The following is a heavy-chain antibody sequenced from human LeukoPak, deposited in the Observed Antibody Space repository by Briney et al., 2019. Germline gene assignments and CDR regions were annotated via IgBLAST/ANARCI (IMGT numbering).Heavy chain of an antibody. V-gene: IGHV1-46*03. CDR2: INPSGGST. J-gene: IGHJ4*02. CDR1: GYTFTNYY. D-gene: IGHD6-13*01. Sequence: ASVKVSCKASGYTFTNYYMHWVRQAPGQGLEWMGIINPSGGSTTYAHKFQGRVTMTRDTSTSTVYMELSSLRSEDTAVYYCARTGGSSWYDYWGQGTLATVSS. CDR3: ARTGGSSWYDY.